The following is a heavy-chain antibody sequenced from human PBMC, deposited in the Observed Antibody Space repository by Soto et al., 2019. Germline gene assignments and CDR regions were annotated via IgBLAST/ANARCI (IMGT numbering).Heavy chain of an antibody. CDR2: ISGSGGST. CDR1: GFTFSNYA. CDR3: AKGLWFGELATFDY. Sequence: GGSLRLSCAASGFTFSNYAMSWVRQAPGKGLEWVSAISGSGGSTYYADSVKGRFTISRDNSKNTLYLQMNSLRAEDTAVYYCAKGLWFGELATFDYWGQGTLVTVSS. J-gene: IGHJ4*02. V-gene: IGHV3-23*01. D-gene: IGHD3-10*01.